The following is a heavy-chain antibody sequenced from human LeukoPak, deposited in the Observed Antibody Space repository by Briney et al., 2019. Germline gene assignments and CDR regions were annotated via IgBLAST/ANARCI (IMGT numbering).Heavy chain of an antibody. J-gene: IGHJ4*02. Sequence: GGSLRLSCAASGFTFSDYYISWIRQAPGKGLGCGSYISSSGSTIYYAESVKGRFTISRDNAKNSLYLQMNSLRAEDTAVYYCARVSQWLVGYWGQGTLVTVSS. CDR1: GFTFSDYY. D-gene: IGHD6-19*01. V-gene: IGHV3-11*01. CDR3: ARVSQWLVGY. CDR2: ISSSGSTI.